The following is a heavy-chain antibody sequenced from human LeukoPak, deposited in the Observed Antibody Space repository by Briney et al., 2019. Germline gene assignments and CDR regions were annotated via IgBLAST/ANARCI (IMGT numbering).Heavy chain of an antibody. CDR3: ARCSFEKDRSMDV. V-gene: IGHV5-51*01. Sequence: GESLKISCKGSGYSFTSYWIGWVRPMPGKGLEWMGIIYPGGSDTRYSPSFQGQVTISADKSISTAYLQWSSLKASDTAMYYCARCSFEKDRSMDVWGKGTTVTVSS. D-gene: IGHD2-15*01. J-gene: IGHJ6*04. CDR2: IYPGGSDT. CDR1: GYSFTSYW.